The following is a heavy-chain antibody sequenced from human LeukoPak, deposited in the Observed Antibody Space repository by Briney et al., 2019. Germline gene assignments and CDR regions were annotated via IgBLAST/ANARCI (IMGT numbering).Heavy chain of an antibody. CDR2: ISAYNGNT. Sequence: ASVKVSCKASGYTFTSSGISWVRQAPGQGLKWMGWISAYNGNTNYAQKLQGRVTMTTDTSTSTAYMELRSLRSDDTAVYHCARVRSGYSSSWYSDYWGQGTLVTVSS. CDR3: ARVRSGYSSSWYSDY. D-gene: IGHD6-13*01. V-gene: IGHV1-18*01. J-gene: IGHJ4*02. CDR1: GYTFTSSG.